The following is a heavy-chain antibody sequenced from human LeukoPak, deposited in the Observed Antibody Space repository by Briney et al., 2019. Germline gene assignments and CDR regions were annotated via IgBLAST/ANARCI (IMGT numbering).Heavy chain of an antibody. Sequence: SETLSLTCAVSGYSISSGYYWGWIRQPPGKGLEWIGIIYHSGSTFYNPSLKSRLTISVDTSKKQFSLKLNSVTAADTAVHYCARGVLSGYNSGWYHDYWGQGTLVTVSS. D-gene: IGHD6-19*01. CDR2: IYHSGST. J-gene: IGHJ4*02. CDR3: ARGVLSGYNSGWYHDY. V-gene: IGHV4-38-2*01. CDR1: GYSISSGYY.